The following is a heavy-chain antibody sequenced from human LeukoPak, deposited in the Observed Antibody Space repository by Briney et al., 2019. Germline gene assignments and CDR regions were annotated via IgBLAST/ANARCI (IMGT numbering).Heavy chain of an antibody. Sequence: GASVKVSCNASAYTFTNYYIYWLRQAPGQGLEWMGWINPNNGDTKYAQKFQGRVTMTRDTSITTAYMELSRLRSDDAAVYYCARDSLSAAKRGYSVGYSAYWGPGTKVTVSS. CDR3: ARDSLSAAKRGYSVGYSAY. V-gene: IGHV1-2*02. CDR1: AYTFTNYY. D-gene: IGHD5-18*01. CDR2: INPNNGDT. J-gene: IGHJ4*02.